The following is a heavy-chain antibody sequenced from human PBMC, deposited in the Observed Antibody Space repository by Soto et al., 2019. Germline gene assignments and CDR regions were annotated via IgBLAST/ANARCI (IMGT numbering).Heavy chain of an antibody. V-gene: IGHV1-3*01. CDR2: INAGNGNT. CDR3: ARESTRELRFLEWLEYNWFDP. CDR1: GYTFTSYA. J-gene: IGHJ5*02. Sequence: GASVKVSCKASGYTFTSYAMHWVRQAPGQRLEWMGWINAGNGNTKYSQKFQGRVTITRDTSASTAYMELSSLRSEDTAVYYCARESTRELRFLEWLEYNWFDPWGQGTLVTVS. D-gene: IGHD3-3*01.